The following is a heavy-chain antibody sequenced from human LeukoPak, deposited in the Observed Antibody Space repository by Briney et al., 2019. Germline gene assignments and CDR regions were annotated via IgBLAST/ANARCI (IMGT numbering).Heavy chain of an antibody. D-gene: IGHD2-15*01. V-gene: IGHV3-7*01. CDR1: GFTFGSYW. CDR3: ASAPIYCSGGSCYYYYGMDV. Sequence: GGSLRLSCAASGFTFGSYWMSWVRQAPGKGLEWVANIKQDGSEKYYVDSVKGRFTISRDNAKNSLYLQMNSLRAEDTAVYYCASAPIYCSGGSCYYYYGMDVWGQGTTVTVSS. J-gene: IGHJ6*02. CDR2: IKQDGSEK.